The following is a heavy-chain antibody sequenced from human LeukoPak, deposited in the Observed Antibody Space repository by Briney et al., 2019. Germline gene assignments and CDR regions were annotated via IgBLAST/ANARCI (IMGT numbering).Heavy chain of an antibody. D-gene: IGHD3-22*01. CDR3: AKDLTAYYYDSSGYGDY. Sequence: PGGSLRLFCAASGFTFSRYGMHWARQAPGKGLVWVAFIWYDGNNKYYADSVKGRFTITRDNSKNTLYLQMNSLRAEDTAVYYCAKDLTAYYYDSSGYGDYWGQGTLVTVSS. CDR1: GFTFSRYG. J-gene: IGHJ4*02. V-gene: IGHV3-30*02. CDR2: IWYDGNNK.